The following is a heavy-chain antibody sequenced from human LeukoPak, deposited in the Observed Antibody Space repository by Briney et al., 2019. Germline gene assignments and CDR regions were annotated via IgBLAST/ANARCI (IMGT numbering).Heavy chain of an antibody. CDR1: GFTSSSYW. D-gene: IGHD6-13*01. CDR3: AKALGGIGNGFHI. J-gene: IGHJ3*02. V-gene: IGHV3-74*01. Sequence: GGSLRLSCAASGFTSSSYWMHWVRQVPGKGLMWVSRINSDGSSTSYADSVKGRFTISRDNAKNTLYLQMNSLRAEDTAVYYCAKALGGIGNGFHIWGQGTMVTVSS. CDR2: INSDGSST.